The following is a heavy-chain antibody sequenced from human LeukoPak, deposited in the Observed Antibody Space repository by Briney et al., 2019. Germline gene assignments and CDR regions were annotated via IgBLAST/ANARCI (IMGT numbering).Heavy chain of an antibody. CDR3: AGGDYYDSSGYCY. J-gene: IGHJ4*02. CDR2: INHSGST. CDR1: GGSFSGYY. D-gene: IGHD3-22*01. Sequence: SETLSLTCAVYGGSFSGYYWSWIRQPPGKGLEWIGEINHSGSTNYNPSRKSRVTISVDTSKNQFSLKLSSVTAADTAVYYCAGGDYYDSSGYCYWGQGTLVTVSS. V-gene: IGHV4-34*01.